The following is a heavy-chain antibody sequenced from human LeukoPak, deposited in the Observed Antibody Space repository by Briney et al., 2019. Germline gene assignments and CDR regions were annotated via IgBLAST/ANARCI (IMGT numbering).Heavy chain of an antibody. CDR2: IYYTGRT. Sequence: PSETLSLTCTVSGGSISNYYWNWIRQPPGKGREGIGYIYYTGRTNYNPSLKSRVTMSVDTSKNQFSLNLRSVTPEDTAVYYCARNLIPEQLVMNFWGQGTLVTVSS. D-gene: IGHD6-13*01. J-gene: IGHJ4*02. V-gene: IGHV4-59*01. CDR1: GGSISNYY. CDR3: ARNLIPEQLVMNF.